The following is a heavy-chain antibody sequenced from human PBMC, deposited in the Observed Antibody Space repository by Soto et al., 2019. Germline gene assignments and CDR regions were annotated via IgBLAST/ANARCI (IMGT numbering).Heavy chain of an antibody. CDR2: AFYTGGA. CDR1: GGSLGSYY. D-gene: IGHD3-22*01. CDR3: ARDGDGRMTTNPYYYSGMDV. Sequence: TVSGGSLGSYYLSSIRQLLGKGLEWIVYAFYTGGANYHASLKRRVSISLDTSIYQFSLKLSSVTAADTAVYYCARDGDGRMTTNPYYYSGMDVWGPGTTVTVS. V-gene: IGHV4-59*01. J-gene: IGHJ6*02.